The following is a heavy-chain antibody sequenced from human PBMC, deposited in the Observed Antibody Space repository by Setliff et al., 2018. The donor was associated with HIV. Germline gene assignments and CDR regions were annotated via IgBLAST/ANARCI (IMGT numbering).Heavy chain of an antibody. V-gene: IGHV4-39*01. CDR3: AKLLPAADMAREIDS. J-gene: IGHJ4*02. CDR2: FYYSGSS. Sequence: SETLSLTCTVSGDSISRRIYYWGWIRQPPGKGLEWIGNFYYSGSSHYNPSLKSRVTISVGTSKNQFSLKLISVSAADTAVYYCAKLLPAADMAREIDSWGQGTLVTVSS. CDR1: GDSISRRIYY. D-gene: IGHD2-2*01.